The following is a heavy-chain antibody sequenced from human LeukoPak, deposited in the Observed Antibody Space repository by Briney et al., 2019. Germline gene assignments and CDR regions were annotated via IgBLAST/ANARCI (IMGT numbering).Heavy chain of an antibody. V-gene: IGHV4-39*01. CDR3: ARQSGRTQLGFDF. CDR1: GGSFGISTFY. CDR2: IYYSGST. D-gene: IGHD1-1*01. Sequence: NPSETLSLTCTVSGGSFGISTFYWGWIRQPLGKGLEWIGTIYYSGSTYYNPSLKSRVTISGDTSKNQFSLKLTSVTAADTAVYYCARQSGRTQLGFDFWGQGTLVTVSS. J-gene: IGHJ4*02.